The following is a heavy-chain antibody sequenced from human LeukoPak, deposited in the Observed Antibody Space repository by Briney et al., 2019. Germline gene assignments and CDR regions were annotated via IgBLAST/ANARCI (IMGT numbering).Heavy chain of an antibody. Sequence: SETLSLTCTVSGYSISRGYSWGWMRQPPGKGLEWIGSIYHSGSTNYSSSLKSRVTISVDTSKNQFSLKLSSVTAADTAVYYCARVGYYDSSGYYYDTIVGDDYWGQGTLVTVSS. CDR1: GYSISRGYS. D-gene: IGHD3-22*01. CDR3: ARVGYYDSSGYYYDTIVGDDY. CDR2: IYHSGST. V-gene: IGHV4-38-2*02. J-gene: IGHJ4*02.